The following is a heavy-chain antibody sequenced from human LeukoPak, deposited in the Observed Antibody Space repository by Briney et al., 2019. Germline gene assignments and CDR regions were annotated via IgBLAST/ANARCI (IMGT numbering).Heavy chain of an antibody. CDR2: INHSGST. V-gene: IGHV4-34*01. CDR3: ARGKFRAPTVTTPLDY. D-gene: IGHD4-17*01. Sequence: SETLSLTCAVYGGSFSGYYWSWIRQPPGKGLEWIGEINHSGSTNYNPSLKSRVTISVDTSKNQFSLKLSSVTAADTAVYYCARGKFRAPTVTTPLDYWGQGTLVTVSS. J-gene: IGHJ4*02. CDR1: GGSFSGYY.